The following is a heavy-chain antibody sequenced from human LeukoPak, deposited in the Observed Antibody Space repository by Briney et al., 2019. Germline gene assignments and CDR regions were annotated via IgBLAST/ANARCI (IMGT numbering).Heavy chain of an antibody. D-gene: IGHD6-25*01. V-gene: IGHV3-30*02. Sequence: PGGSLRLSCAASGFTFSNSDMHWVRQAPGKGLEWVAFIRSDGSNKYYAASVKGRFTISRDDSKNTLHLQMNSLRAEDAAIYYCARGGSGWDFDFWGQGTLVTVSS. CDR3: ARGGSGWDFDF. CDR1: GFTFSNSD. CDR2: IRSDGSNK. J-gene: IGHJ4*02.